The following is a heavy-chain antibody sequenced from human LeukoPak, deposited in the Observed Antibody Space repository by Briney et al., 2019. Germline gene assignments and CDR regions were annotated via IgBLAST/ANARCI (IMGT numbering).Heavy chain of an antibody. Sequence: SETLSLTCTVSGGSISSYYWNWIRHPAGKGLGWIGRIYTSGGTNYNPSLKSRVTMSVDTSKNQFSLKLSSVTAADTAVYYCAREDGSGSYDFWGQGTLVTVSS. V-gene: IGHV4-4*07. CDR2: IYTSGGT. D-gene: IGHD3-10*01. CDR3: AREDGSGSYDF. CDR1: GGSISSYY. J-gene: IGHJ4*02.